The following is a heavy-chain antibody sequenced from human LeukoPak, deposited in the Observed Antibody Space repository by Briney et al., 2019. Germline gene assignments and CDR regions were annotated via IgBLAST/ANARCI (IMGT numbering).Heavy chain of an antibody. V-gene: IGHV3-23*01. CDR3: AKVGEYYGAGASFDY. CDR1: GFTFSTYG. Sequence: GSLRLSCAVSGFTFSTYGMSWVRQTPGKGLERVSTISASGDTTDYADSVKGRFTISRDNSQNTLYLQMSSLRADDTAVYYCAKVGEYYGAGASFDYWGQGTLVTVSS. CDR2: ISASGDTT. D-gene: IGHD3-10*01. J-gene: IGHJ4*02.